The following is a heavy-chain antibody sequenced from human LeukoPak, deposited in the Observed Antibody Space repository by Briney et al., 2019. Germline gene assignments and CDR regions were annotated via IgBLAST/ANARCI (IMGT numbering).Heavy chain of an antibody. CDR2: FSAYNGNT. CDR1: GYTVPSYG. J-gene: IGHJ6*02. CDR3: AKNSNLSYGDCYYYGMDV. D-gene: IGHD4-17*01. Sequence: ASVTVSCKASGYTVPSYGITWVRPAPGQGLEGMGCFSAYNGNTNYAQELQGRVNMTTDTSTSTVYMELRSLESDDTAVYYCAKNSNLSYGDCYYYGMDVWGQGTTVTVSS. V-gene: IGHV1-18*01.